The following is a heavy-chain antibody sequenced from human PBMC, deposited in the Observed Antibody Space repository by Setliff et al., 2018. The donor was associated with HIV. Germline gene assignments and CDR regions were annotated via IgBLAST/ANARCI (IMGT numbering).Heavy chain of an antibody. CDR3: ASFFVTTVTNQAY. D-gene: IGHD4-17*01. CDR2: IYHTGIT. CDR1: GGSITRTPYY. V-gene: IGHV4-39*01. Sequence: PSETLSLTCTVSGGSITRTPYYWGWIRQPPGKGLEWIGSIYHTGITYDNPSLKSRVTISVDTSNNQFSLKLTSVTAADTAMYYCASFFVTTVTNQAYWGQGTPVTVSS. J-gene: IGHJ4*02.